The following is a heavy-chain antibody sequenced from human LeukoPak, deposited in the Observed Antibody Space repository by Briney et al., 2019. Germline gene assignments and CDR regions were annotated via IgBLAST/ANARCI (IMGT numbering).Heavy chain of an antibody. Sequence: PSETLSLTCTVSGGSISSGDYYWSWIRQPPGKGLEWIGYIYYSGSTYYNPSLKSRVTISVDTSKNQFSLKLSSVTAADTAVYYCARGGYSGYDTGYNWFDPWGQGTLVTVSS. V-gene: IGHV4-30-4*08. CDR1: GGSISSGDYY. J-gene: IGHJ5*02. CDR2: IYYSGST. CDR3: ARGGYSGYDTGYNWFDP. D-gene: IGHD5-12*01.